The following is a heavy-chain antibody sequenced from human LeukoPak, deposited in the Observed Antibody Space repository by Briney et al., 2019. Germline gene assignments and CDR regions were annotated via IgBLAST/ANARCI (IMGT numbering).Heavy chain of an antibody. CDR2: IGTASDT. CDR1: GFTFSSYD. Sequence: GGSLRLSCVASGFTFSSYDMHWVRQAAGKGLEWVSAIGTASDTYYPDSVKGRFTISREDAQNSLYLRMNSLRPGDTAVYYCARGVYRFSYDSPYNFDHWGQGTLVTVSS. CDR3: ARGVYRFSYDSPYNFDH. V-gene: IGHV3-13*01. D-gene: IGHD3-22*01. J-gene: IGHJ4*02.